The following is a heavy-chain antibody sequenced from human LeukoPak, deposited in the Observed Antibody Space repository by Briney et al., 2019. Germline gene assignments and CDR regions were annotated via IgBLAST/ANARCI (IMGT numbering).Heavy chain of an antibody. CDR1: GGSISSGGYY. J-gene: IGHJ5*02. Sequence: SETQSLTCTVSGGSISSGGYYWSWIRQHPGKGLEWIGYIYYSGSTYYNPSLKSRVTISVDTSKNQFSLKLSSVTAADTAVYYCARDRHYYDSSGYFRTCWFDPWGQGTLVTVSS. CDR2: IYYSGST. D-gene: IGHD3-22*01. V-gene: IGHV4-31*03. CDR3: ARDRHYYDSSGYFRTCWFDP.